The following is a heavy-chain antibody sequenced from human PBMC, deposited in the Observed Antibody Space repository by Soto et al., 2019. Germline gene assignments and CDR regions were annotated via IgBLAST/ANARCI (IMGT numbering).Heavy chain of an antibody. CDR2: IVVGSGNT. CDR3: AMMSGSYLGGVYYYYYYGMDV. Sequence: GASVKVSCKASGFTFTSSAMQWVRQARGQRLEWIGWIVVGSGNTNYAQKFQERVTITRDKSTSTAYMELSSLRSEDTAVYYCAMMSGSYLGGVYYYYYYGMDVWGQGTTVTVSS. D-gene: IGHD1-26*01. V-gene: IGHV1-58*02. J-gene: IGHJ6*02. CDR1: GFTFTSSA.